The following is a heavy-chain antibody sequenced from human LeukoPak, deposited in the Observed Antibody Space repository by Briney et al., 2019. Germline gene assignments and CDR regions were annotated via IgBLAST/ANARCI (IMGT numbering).Heavy chain of an antibody. D-gene: IGHD5-18*01. Sequence: ASVKVSCKASGYTFTGYYMHWVRQAPGQGLEWMGWINPNSGGTNYAQKFQGRVTTTRDTSISTAYMELSRLRSDDTAVYYCARALTRGYSYGPYYYYYGMDVWGQGTTVTVSS. CDR1: GYTFTGYY. V-gene: IGHV1-2*02. CDR2: INPNSGGT. J-gene: IGHJ6*02. CDR3: ARALTRGYSYGPYYYYYGMDV.